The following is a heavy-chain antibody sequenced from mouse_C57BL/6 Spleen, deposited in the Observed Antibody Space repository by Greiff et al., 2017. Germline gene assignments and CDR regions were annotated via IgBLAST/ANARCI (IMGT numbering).Heavy chain of an antibody. J-gene: IGHJ1*03. CDR1: GYTFTDYN. D-gene: IGHD2-3*01. CDR2: INPNNGGT. Sequence: EVQLQQSGPELVKPGASVKMSCKASGYTFTDYNMHSVKQSHGKSLEWIGYINPNNGGTSYNQKFKGKATLTVNKSSSTAYMELRSLTSEDSAVYYCARQMIYWYFDVWGTGTTVTVSS. CDR3: ARQMIYWYFDV. V-gene: IGHV1-22*01.